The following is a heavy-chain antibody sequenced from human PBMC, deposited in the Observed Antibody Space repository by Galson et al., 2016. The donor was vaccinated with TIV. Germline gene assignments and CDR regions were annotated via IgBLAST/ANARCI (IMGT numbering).Heavy chain of an antibody. CDR3: AHSIAARPIFHD. Sequence: PALVKPTQTLTLTCTFSGFSLRTSAVGVGWIRQPPGKALEWLALIYWDDEKHYSPSLRSRLTITKDIFKNQVVLTMTDLDPVDTATYYCAHSIAARPIFHDWGRGTQVTVSS. J-gene: IGHJ4*02. V-gene: IGHV2-5*02. D-gene: IGHD6-6*01. CDR2: IYWDDEK. CDR1: GFSLRTSAVG.